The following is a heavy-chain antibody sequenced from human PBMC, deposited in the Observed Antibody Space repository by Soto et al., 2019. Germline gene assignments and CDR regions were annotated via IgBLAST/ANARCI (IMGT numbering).Heavy chain of an antibody. CDR3: AREASVAALNWFDP. J-gene: IGHJ5*02. CDR2: ILYDGSIE. V-gene: IGHV3-30-3*01. CDR1: GFTFSTYA. Sequence: LRLSCAASGFTFSTYAMNWVRQAPGKGLEWVAVILYDGSIEHYADSVKGRFTVSRDNSKSTVYLQMNSLTPEDTAVYYGAREASVAALNWFDPWGQGTLVTVSS. D-gene: IGHD6-6*01.